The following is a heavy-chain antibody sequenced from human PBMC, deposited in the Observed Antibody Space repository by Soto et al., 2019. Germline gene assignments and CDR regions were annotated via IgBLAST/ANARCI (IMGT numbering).Heavy chain of an antibody. J-gene: IGHJ4*02. CDR2: INHSGST. D-gene: IGHD3-22*01. Sequence: SETLSLTCAIYGGSFSGYYWTWIRQPPGKGLEWIGEINHSGSTNYNPSLKSRVTISVDTSKNQFSLKLSSVTAADTAVYYCTTYYYDSSGQPGGNYWGQGTLVTVS. CDR3: TTYYYDSSGQPGGNY. CDR1: GGSFSGYY. V-gene: IGHV4-34*01.